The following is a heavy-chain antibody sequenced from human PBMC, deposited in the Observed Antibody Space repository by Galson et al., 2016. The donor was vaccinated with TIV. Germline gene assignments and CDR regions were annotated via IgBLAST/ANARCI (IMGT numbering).Heavy chain of an antibody. J-gene: IGHJ4*02. Sequence: SVKVSCKASGYIFTNYYFHWVRQAPGQGLEWMGVIDPSSGGTTYAQKFQARLIMTRDTSTTTVYMDLSSLKSGDTAVYYCTSGSDYWGQGTQVTVSS. CDR1: GYIFTNYY. D-gene: IGHD6-19*01. V-gene: IGHV1-46*01. CDR2: IDPSSGGT. CDR3: TSGSDY.